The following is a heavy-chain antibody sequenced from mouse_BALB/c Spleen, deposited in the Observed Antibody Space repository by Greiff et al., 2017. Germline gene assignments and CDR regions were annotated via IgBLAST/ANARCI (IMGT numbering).Heavy chain of an antibody. D-gene: IGHD2-4*01. CDR2: ISSGSSTI. J-gene: IGHJ4*01. V-gene: IGHV5-17*02. Sequence: DVQLVESGGGLVQPGGSRKLSCAASGFTFSSFGMHWVRQAPEKGLEWVAYISSGSSTIYYADTVKGRFTISRDNPKNTLFLQMTSLRSEDTAMYYCARYDYAGDYYAMDYWGQGTSVTVSS. CDR1: GFTFSSFG. CDR3: ARYDYAGDYYAMDY.